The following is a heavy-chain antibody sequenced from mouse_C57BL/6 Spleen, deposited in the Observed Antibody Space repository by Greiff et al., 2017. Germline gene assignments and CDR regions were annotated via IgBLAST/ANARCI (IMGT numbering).Heavy chain of an antibody. Sequence: QVQLKQSGPELVRPGVSVKISCKGSGYTFTDYAMHWVKQSHAKSLEWIGVISTYYGDASYNQKFKDKATMTVAKSSSTAYRELARLTSEDSAVYYGAREAYYYGSSGDYWGPGTTLTVSS. CDR3: AREAYYYGSSGDY. V-gene: IGHV1-67*01. D-gene: IGHD1-1*01. CDR2: ISTYYGDA. J-gene: IGHJ2*01. CDR1: GYTFTDYA.